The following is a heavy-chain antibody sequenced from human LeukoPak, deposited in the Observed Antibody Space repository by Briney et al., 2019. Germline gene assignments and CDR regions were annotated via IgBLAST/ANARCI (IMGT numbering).Heavy chain of an antibody. CDR2: ISWNSGSI. J-gene: IGHJ4*02. V-gene: IGHV3-9*01. CDR1: GFTFDDYA. Sequence: GGSLRLSCAASGFTFDDYAMHWVRQAPGKGLEWVSGISWNSGSIGYADSVEGRFTISRDNAKNSLYLQMNSLRAEDTALYYCAKARRGGWYQSPFDYWGQGTLVTVSS. CDR3: AKARRGGWYQSPFDY. D-gene: IGHD6-19*01.